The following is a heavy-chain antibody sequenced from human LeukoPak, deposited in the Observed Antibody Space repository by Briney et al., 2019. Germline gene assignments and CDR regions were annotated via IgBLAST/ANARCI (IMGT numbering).Heavy chain of an antibody. CDR3: VRTVTTLEAPDY. V-gene: IGHV5-51*01. Sequence: GESLKISCKGSGYSFTSYWIGWVRQMPGKGLEWMGIIYPGDSDTRYSPSFQGQVTISADKSISTAYLRWSSLKALDTAMYYCVRTVTTLEAPDYWGQGTLVTVSS. D-gene: IGHD4-17*01. CDR1: GYSFTSYW. CDR2: IYPGDSDT. J-gene: IGHJ4*02.